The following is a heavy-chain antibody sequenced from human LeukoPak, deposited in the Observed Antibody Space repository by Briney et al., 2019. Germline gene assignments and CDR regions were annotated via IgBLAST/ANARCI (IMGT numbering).Heavy chain of an antibody. J-gene: IGHJ3*02. D-gene: IGHD5-18*01. V-gene: IGHV1-18*01. CDR2: ISAYNGNT. Sequence: ASVKVSCKASGYTVTSYGISWVRQAPGQGLEWMGWISAYNGNTNYAQKLQGRVTMTTDTSTSTAYMELRSLRSDDTAVYYCARIMDQLSGPDAAYDIWGQGTVVTVPS. CDR1: GYTVTSYG. CDR3: ARIMDQLSGPDAAYDI.